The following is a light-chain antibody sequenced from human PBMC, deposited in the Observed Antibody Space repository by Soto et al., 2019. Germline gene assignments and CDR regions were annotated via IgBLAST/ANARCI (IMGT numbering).Light chain of an antibody. CDR3: QHRSNWPSWT. J-gene: IGKJ1*01. Sequence: ENVFTQSPGTQYLSPGERATLTWRASQSVGTYLAWYQHKPGQAPRLLVFDASKRATGIPARFSGSGSGTDFTPTISSLEPEDFAVYYCQHRSNWPSWTFGEGTKVDIK. CDR1: QSVGTY. CDR2: DAS. V-gene: IGKV3-11*01.